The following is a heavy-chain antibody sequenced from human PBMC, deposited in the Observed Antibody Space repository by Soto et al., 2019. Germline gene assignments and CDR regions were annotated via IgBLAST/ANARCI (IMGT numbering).Heavy chain of an antibody. D-gene: IGHD1-26*01. CDR3: ARETGFSGSWAPES. CDR1: GDSITSGGYY. J-gene: IGHJ5*02. CDR2: IYYRGST. V-gene: IGHV4-31*03. Sequence: QVQLQESGPGQVKPSQTLSLTCIVSGDSITSGGYYWSWIRQHPGRGLQWIGYIYYRGSTHYNPSLKSRVSSSVDTSKNQFSLNLTSVTAADTAVYFCARETGFSGSWAPESWGQGTLVSVSS.